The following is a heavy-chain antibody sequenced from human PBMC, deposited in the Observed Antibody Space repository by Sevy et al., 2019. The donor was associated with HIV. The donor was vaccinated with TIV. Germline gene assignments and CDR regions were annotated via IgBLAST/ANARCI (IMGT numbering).Heavy chain of an antibody. CDR1: GFTFSSYA. V-gene: IGHV3-23*01. Sequence: GGSLRLSCAASGFTFSSYAMSWVRQAPGKGLEWVSAITDSGGSTNYADSVKGRFAISRDSSKNTLYLQMNSLRAEDTAVYYCAKGYYYDSSGYYYWGQGTLVTVSS. D-gene: IGHD3-22*01. CDR3: AKGYYYDSSGYYY. J-gene: IGHJ4*02. CDR2: ITDSGGST.